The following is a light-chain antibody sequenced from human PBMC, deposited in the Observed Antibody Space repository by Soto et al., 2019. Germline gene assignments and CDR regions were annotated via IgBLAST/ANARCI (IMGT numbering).Light chain of an antibody. CDR3: SSYTSNSTPVL. CDR2: DVS. Sequence: QSVLTQPASVSGSPGQSITISCTGTSSDIGDYNYVSWYRQYPGKAPKLMIYDVSNRPSGVSNRFSGSKSGNTASLTISGLQAEDEADYYCSSYTSNSTPVLFGGGTQLTVL. J-gene: IGLJ2*01. V-gene: IGLV2-14*01. CDR1: SSDIGDYNY.